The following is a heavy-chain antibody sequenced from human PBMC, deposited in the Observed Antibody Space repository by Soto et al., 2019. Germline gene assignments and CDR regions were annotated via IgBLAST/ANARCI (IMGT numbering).Heavy chain of an antibody. J-gene: IGHJ4*02. D-gene: IGHD3-16*01. V-gene: IGHV3-23*01. CDR3: ARLGFVGEGDF. CDR2: ISISGDGVHT. Sequence: EVQLLESGGGLVQPGGSLRLSCAASGFTFSDFAMSWVRQAPGEGLEWVSSISISGDGVHTDYAESVKGRFTVSRDIAKSTGYLQMNNLRAEDTAIYYCARLGFVGEGDFWGQGILVTVSS. CDR1: GFTFSDFA.